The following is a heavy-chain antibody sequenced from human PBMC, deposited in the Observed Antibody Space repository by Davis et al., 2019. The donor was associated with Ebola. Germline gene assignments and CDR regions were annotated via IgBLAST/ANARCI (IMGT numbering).Heavy chain of an antibody. CDR2: IYAGDSDS. D-gene: IGHD2-8*01. Sequence: GESLKISCKGSGYSFTSYWTGWVRQTPGKGLEWMGIIYAGDSDSRYSPSFEGQVIISVDRSIKTVYLQWKSLRASDTAKYYCARQESLYGWSDYWGQGTLVTVSS. V-gene: IGHV5-51*01. CDR3: ARQESLYGWSDY. CDR1: GYSFTSYW. J-gene: IGHJ4*02.